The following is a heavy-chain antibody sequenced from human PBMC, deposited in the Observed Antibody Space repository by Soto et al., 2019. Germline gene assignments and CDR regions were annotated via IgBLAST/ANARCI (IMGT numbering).Heavy chain of an antibody. V-gene: IGHV3-74*01. CDR1: GFTFSDYW. Sequence: EVQLVKSGGGLVQPGGSLRLSCVASGFTFSDYWMHWVRQAPGKGLVWASRIKFDGSFTSHADSVKGRFTISRDNARNTVHLQMDSLRAEDTGVYYCARGLRNYYGVDVWGQGTTVTVSS. CDR2: IKFDGSFT. CDR3: ARGLRNYYGVDV. J-gene: IGHJ6*02. D-gene: IGHD4-17*01.